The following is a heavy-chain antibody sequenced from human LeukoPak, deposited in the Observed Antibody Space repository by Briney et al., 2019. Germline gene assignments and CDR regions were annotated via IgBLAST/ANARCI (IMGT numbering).Heavy chain of an antibody. D-gene: IGHD4-17*01. Sequence: GSLRLSCAASGFTFSSYAMIWVRQAPGKGLEWVSALSDSGASTYFADSVKGRFTISRDNSKNTLYLQMNSLRADDTAVYYCASSPPTGITVSYFDYWGLGTLVTVSS. CDR2: LSDSGAST. J-gene: IGHJ4*02. V-gene: IGHV3-23*01. CDR3: ASSPPTGITVSYFDY. CDR1: GFTFSSYA.